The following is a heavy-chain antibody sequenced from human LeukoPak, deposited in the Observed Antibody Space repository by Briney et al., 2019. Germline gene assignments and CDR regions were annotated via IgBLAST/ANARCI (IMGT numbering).Heavy chain of an antibody. J-gene: IGHJ4*02. CDR3: ARVGYSNSYDY. CDR1: GYTFTNFE. D-gene: IGHD4-11*01. Sequence: ASVKVSCKASGYTFTNFEINWVRQATGQGLEWMGWMNPNTGNAGYAQKFQDRVTITWDASRSTAYMDLSSLRSEDTAVYYCARVGYSNSYDYWGQGTLVTVSS. V-gene: IGHV1-8*03. CDR2: MNPNTGNA.